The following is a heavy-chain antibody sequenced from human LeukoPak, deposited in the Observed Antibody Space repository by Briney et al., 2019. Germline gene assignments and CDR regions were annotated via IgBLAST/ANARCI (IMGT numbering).Heavy chain of an antibody. V-gene: IGHV3-30-3*01. CDR1: GFTFSSYA. J-gene: IGHJ3*02. CDR3: ARSGYSSGWYESDAFDI. CDR2: ISYDGSSK. Sequence: GGSLRLSCAASGFTFSSYAMHWVRQAPGKGLEWVAVISYDGSSKYYADSVKGRFTISRDNSQNTLYLQMNGLRAEDTAVYYCARSGYSSGWYESDAFDIWGQGTMVTVSS. D-gene: IGHD6-19*01.